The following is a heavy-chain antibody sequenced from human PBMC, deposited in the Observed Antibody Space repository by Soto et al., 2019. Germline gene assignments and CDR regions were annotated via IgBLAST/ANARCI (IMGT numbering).Heavy chain of an antibody. J-gene: IGHJ4*02. D-gene: IGHD2-2*01. Sequence: KPSETLSLTCTVSGDSISSGDYYWSWIRQPPGKGLEWIGYIYYSGSTYYNPSLKSRVTISVDTSKNQFSLKLSSVTAADTAVYYCARVVGDCSSTSCRNFDYWGQGTLVTVSS. CDR2: IYYSGST. V-gene: IGHV4-30-4*01. CDR3: ARVVGDCSSTSCRNFDY. CDR1: GDSISSGDYY.